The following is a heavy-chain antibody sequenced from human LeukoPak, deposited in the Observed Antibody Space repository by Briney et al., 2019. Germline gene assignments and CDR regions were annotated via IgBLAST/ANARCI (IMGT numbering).Heavy chain of an antibody. J-gene: IGHJ4*02. V-gene: IGHV4-30-4*01. CDR3: ARVDYYGSGRGEAFDY. CDR1: GGSISSGDYY. Sequence: SETLSPTCTVSGGSISSGDYYWSGIRQPPGKGLEGIVYIYYSGSTYYNPSLKSRVTISVDTSKNQFSLKLSSVTAADTAVYYCARVDYYGSGRGEAFDYWGQGTLVTVSS. D-gene: IGHD3-10*01. CDR2: IYYSGST.